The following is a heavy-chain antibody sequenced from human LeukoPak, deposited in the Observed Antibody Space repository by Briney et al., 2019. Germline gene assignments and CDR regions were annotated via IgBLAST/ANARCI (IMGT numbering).Heavy chain of an antibody. D-gene: IGHD3-22*01. CDR2: IYYNGST. Sequence: SETLSLTCTVFGGSISSYYWSWIRQPPGKGLEWIGYIYYNGSTNYNPSLKSRVTISVDTSKNQFSLKLSSVTAADTAVYYCARDSGVYDSSGYWDYWGQGTLVTVSS. CDR3: ARDSGVYDSSGYWDY. V-gene: IGHV4-59*01. CDR1: GGSISSYY. J-gene: IGHJ4*02.